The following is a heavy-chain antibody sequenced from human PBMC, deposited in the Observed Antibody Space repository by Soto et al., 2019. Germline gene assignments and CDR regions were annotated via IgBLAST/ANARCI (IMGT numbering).Heavy chain of an antibody. CDR3: ARIYCSGGSCYRPDFDY. J-gene: IGHJ4*02. V-gene: IGHV1-18*01. D-gene: IGHD2-15*01. CDR2: ISAYNGNT. CDR1: GYTFTSYG. Sequence: ASVKVSCKASGYTFTSYGISWVRQAPGQGLEWMGWISAYNGNTNYAQKLQGRVTMTTDTSTSTAYMELRSLRSDDTAVYYCARIYCSGGSCYRPDFDYWGQGTLVTVS.